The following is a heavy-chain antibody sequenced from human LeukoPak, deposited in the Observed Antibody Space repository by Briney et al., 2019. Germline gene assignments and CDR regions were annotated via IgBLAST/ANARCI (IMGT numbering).Heavy chain of an antibody. J-gene: IGHJ4*02. CDR3: ARHQKSRDIVVAPAEEGFDY. V-gene: IGHV4-39*01. D-gene: IGHD2-2*01. CDR1: GGSISSSSYY. CDR2: IYYSGST. Sequence: PSETLSLTCTVSGGSISSSSYYWGWIRQPPGKGLEWIGSIYYSGSTYYNPSLKSRVTISVDTSKNQFSLKLSSVTAADTAVYYCARHQKSRDIVVAPAEEGFDYWGQGTLVTVSS.